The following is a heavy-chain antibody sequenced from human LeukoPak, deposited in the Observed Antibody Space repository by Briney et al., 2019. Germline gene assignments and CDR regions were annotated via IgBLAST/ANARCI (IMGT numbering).Heavy chain of an antibody. Sequence: SETLSLTCAVYGGSFSGYYWSWIRQPPGKGLEWIGEINHSGSTNYNPSLKSRVTISVDTSKNQFSLKLSSVTAADTAVYYCARGRTVTTRGYYYYMDVWGKGTTVTISS. D-gene: IGHD4-11*01. J-gene: IGHJ6*03. CDR3: ARGRTVTTRGYYYYMDV. V-gene: IGHV4-34*01. CDR2: INHSGST. CDR1: GGSFSGYY.